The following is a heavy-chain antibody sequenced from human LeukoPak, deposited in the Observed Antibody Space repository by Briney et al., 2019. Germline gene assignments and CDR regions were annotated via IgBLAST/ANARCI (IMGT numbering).Heavy chain of an antibody. V-gene: IGHV3-7*01. D-gene: IGHD2-15*01. CDR1: GFTFSSYW. CDR2: IKQDGSEK. CDR3: ARGGGRYCSGGSCYDIDY. Sequence: PGGSLRLSCGASGFTFSSYWMNWVRQAPGKGLEWVASIKQDGSEKSYVDSVKGRFAISRDNAKNSLYLQMNSLRAEDTAVFYCARGGGRYCSGGSCYDIDYWGQGTLVTVSS. J-gene: IGHJ4*02.